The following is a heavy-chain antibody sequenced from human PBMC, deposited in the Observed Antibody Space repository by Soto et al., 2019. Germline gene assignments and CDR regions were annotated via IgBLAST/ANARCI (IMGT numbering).Heavy chain of an antibody. V-gene: IGHV4-39*01. D-gene: IGHD1-26*01. CDR2: IYYSGST. CDR1: GGSISSSNYY. J-gene: IGHJ5*02. CDR3: ATQEVGGSYVYTFDP. Sequence: PSETLSLTYTVSGGSISSSNYYWGWIRQPPGKGLEWIGSIYYSGSTYYNPSLKSRVTISVDTSKNQFSLKLSSVTAADTAVYYCATQEVGGSYVYTFDPWGQGTLVTVS.